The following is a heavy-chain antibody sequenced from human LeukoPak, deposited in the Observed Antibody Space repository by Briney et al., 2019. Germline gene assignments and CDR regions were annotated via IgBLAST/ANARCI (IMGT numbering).Heavy chain of an antibody. CDR2: IRGSGATT. J-gene: IGHJ2*01. D-gene: IGHD3-16*01. Sequence: GGSLRLSCAASGFAFSSYAMSWVRQAPGKGLEWVSCIRGSGATTFHADSVKGRFTISRDNSKNTLYLQMNGLRSEDTAVYYCAQGARADTFWYFDLWGRGTLVTVSS. V-gene: IGHV3-23*01. CDR1: GFAFSSYA. CDR3: AQGARADTFWYFDL.